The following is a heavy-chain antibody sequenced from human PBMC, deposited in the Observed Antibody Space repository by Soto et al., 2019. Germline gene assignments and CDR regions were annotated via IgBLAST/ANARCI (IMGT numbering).Heavy chain of an antibody. D-gene: IGHD3-22*01. V-gene: IGHV1-69*01. CDR3: ARHHTYYNDSSGYYVKEYGENWSDP. CDR2: IIPLFGTA. J-gene: IGHJ5*02. Sequence: QVQLVQSGAEVKKPGSSVKVSCKASGGTFSSYAISWVRQAPGQGLEWMGGIIPLFGTANYAQKFQGRVTITADESTSTASMGPRSLRSDDRAVYYCARHHTYYNDSSGYYVKEYGENWSDPWGQGALVTVPS. CDR1: GGTFSSYA.